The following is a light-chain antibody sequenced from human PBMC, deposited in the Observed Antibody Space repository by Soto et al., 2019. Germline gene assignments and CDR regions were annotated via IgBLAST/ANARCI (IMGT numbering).Light chain of an antibody. CDR1: QSISSW. J-gene: IGKJ1*01. Sequence: DIQMTQSPSTLSASVGDRVTITCRASQSISSWLAWYQQKPGKAPKLLIYDASSLGSGVPSRFSGSGSGTEFTLTISRLQPDDFATYYCQQYDSYSRTFGQGTKVDIK. V-gene: IGKV1-5*01. CDR3: QQYDSYSRT. CDR2: DAS.